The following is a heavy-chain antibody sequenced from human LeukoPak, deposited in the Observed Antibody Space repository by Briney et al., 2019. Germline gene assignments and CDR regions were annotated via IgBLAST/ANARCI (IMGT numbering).Heavy chain of an antibody. CDR2: TYYRSKWYN. V-gene: IGHV6-1*01. J-gene: IGHJ4*02. Sequence: SQTLSLTCDISGDSVSSNNGAWNWIRQSPSRGLEWLGRTYYRSKWYNDYAGSLNGRITISLDTSKNQFSLHLNSVTPEDTAVYYCARDLGNTGWYTFDYWGQGILVTVSS. CDR3: ARDLGNTGWYTFDY. CDR1: GDSVSSNNGA. D-gene: IGHD6-19*01.